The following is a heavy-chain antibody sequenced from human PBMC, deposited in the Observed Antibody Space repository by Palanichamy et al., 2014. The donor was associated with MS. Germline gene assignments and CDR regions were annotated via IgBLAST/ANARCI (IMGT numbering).Heavy chain of an antibody. D-gene: IGHD3-22*01. CDR2: INHSGST. CDR3: ARGRYYYDSSGNHPLWDY. Sequence: QVQLQQWGAGLLKPSGDPVPHLRCLWWVLQWLLLELDPPAPRKGLEWIGEINHSGSTNYNPSLKSRVTISVDTSKNQFSLKLSSVTAADTAVYYCARGRYYYDSSGNHPLWDYWGQGTLVTVSS. J-gene: IGHJ4*02. V-gene: IGHV4-34*01. CDR1: WVLQWLL.